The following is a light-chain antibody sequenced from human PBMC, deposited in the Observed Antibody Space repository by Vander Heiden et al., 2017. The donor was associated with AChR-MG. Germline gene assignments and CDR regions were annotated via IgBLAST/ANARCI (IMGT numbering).Light chain of an antibody. Sequence: QSVLTQPPSASGTPGHRFSISCSCSSSNIGDNSVNWYQQLPGTAPKLLISANNQRPSGVPDRFSGSKSGTSASLAISGLQSEDEGDYYCSTWDDSLNGPVFGGGTKVTVL. J-gene: IGLJ3*02. CDR1: SSNIGDNS. CDR3: STWDDSLNGPV. CDR2: ANN. V-gene: IGLV1-44*01.